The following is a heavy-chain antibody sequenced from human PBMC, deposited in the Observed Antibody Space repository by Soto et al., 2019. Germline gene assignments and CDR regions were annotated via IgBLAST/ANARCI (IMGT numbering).Heavy chain of an antibody. Sequence: QVQLQESGPGLVKPSQTLSLTCTVSGGSISSGGYYWSWIRQHPGKGLEWIGYIYYSGSTYYNPSLKSRVTISVETSKNQFSLKLSSVTAADTAVYYCARDPVVVVAATLYYYYGMDVWGQGTTVTVSS. CDR2: IYYSGST. CDR3: ARDPVVVVAATLYYYYGMDV. CDR1: GGSISSGGYY. V-gene: IGHV4-31*03. J-gene: IGHJ6*02. D-gene: IGHD2-15*01.